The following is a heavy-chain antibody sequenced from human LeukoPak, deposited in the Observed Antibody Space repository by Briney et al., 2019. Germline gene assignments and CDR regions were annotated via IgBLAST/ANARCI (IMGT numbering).Heavy chain of an antibody. CDR1: GYTFTSYG. Sequence: ASVKVSCKASGYTFTSYGISWVRQAPGQGLEWMGWISAYNGNTNHAQKLQGRVTMTTDTSTSTAYMELRSLRSDDTAVYYCARVPVAIAVAGIDYWGQGTLVTVSS. D-gene: IGHD6-19*01. J-gene: IGHJ4*02. CDR2: ISAYNGNT. CDR3: ARVPVAIAVAGIDY. V-gene: IGHV1-18*04.